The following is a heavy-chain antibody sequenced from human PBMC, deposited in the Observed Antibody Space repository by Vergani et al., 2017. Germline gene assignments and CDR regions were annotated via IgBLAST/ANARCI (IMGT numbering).Heavy chain of an antibody. V-gene: IGHV3-23*01. D-gene: IGHD6-6*01. CDR1: GFTFSSYA. Sequence: EVQLLESGGGLVQPGGSLRLSCAASGFTFSSYAMSWVRQAPGKGLEWVSAISGSGGSTYYADSVKGRFTISRDNSKNTLYLQMNSLRAEDTAVYYCAEDCRPSIAALLGWFDPWGQGTLVTVSS. CDR3: AEDCRPSIAALLGWFDP. CDR2: ISGSGGST. J-gene: IGHJ5*02.